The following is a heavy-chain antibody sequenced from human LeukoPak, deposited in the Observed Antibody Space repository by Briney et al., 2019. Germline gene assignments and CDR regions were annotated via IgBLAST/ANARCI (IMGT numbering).Heavy chain of an antibody. J-gene: IGHJ4*02. D-gene: IGHD3-10*01. CDR3: AKDYSSGTYIDC. CDR1: GFSFNGYA. CDR2: ISYDGSNK. V-gene: IGHV3-30-3*01. Sequence: GGSLRLSCAASGFSFNGYAIHWVRQAPGKGLEWVAVISYDGSNKYYADSVKGRFTISTDNSKNTLYLQMNSLRPEDTAVYYCAKDYSSGTYIDCRGQGTLVTVSS.